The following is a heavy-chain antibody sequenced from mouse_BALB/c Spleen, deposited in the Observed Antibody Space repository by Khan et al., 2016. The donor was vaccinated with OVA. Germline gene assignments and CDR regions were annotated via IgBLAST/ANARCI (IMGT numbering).Heavy chain of an antibody. Sequence: EVQLVESGPGLVKPSQSLSLTCTVTGYSFTSGYAWNWIRQFPGNKLEWMGYISYSSSTNYNPSLRSRISITRDTSKNQFFLQLNSVTTEDTATYYCARKNYYGYAMDYWGQGTSVTVSS. V-gene: IGHV3-2*02. J-gene: IGHJ4*01. D-gene: IGHD1-1*01. CDR2: ISYSSST. CDR1: GYSFTSGYA. CDR3: ARKNYYGYAMDY.